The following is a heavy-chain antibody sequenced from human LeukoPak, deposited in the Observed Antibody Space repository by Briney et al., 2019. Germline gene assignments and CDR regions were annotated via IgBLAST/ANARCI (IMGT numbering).Heavy chain of an antibody. CDR3: ARLNGRRWFDP. D-gene: IGHD2-8*01. J-gene: IGHJ5*02. Sequence: SETLSLTCTVSGGSISSSYYYWGWIRQPPGKGLEWIGSIYYSGSTYYNPSLKSRVTISVDTSKNQFSLKLSSVTAADTAVYYCARLNGRRWFDPWGQGTLVTVSS. CDR2: IYYSGST. CDR1: GGSISSSYYY. V-gene: IGHV4-39*01.